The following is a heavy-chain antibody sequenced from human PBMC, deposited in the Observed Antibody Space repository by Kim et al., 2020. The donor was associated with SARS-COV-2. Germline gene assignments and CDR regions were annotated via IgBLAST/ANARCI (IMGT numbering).Heavy chain of an antibody. Sequence: GGSLRLSCAASGFTFSSYAMHWVRQAPGKGLEWVAVISYDGSNKYYADSVKGRFTISRDNSKNTLYLQMNSLRAEDTAVYYCARDNSSIVVVVAATINWFDPWGQGTLVTVSS. V-gene: IGHV3-30-3*01. J-gene: IGHJ5*02. D-gene: IGHD2-15*01. CDR3: ARDNSSIVVVVAATINWFDP. CDR1: GFTFSSYA. CDR2: ISYDGSNK.